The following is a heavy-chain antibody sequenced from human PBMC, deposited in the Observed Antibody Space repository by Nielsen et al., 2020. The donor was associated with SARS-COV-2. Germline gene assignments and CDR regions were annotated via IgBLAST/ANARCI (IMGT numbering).Heavy chain of an antibody. CDR1: GFTFSSYG. CDR3: ARAYHNYYYAMDV. J-gene: IGHJ6*02. Sequence: GESLKISCAASGFTFSSYGMNWVRQAPGKGLEWVSSISSSSGYIYYADSVKGRFTISRDNAKNSLYLQLTSLRAEDTAVYYCARAYHNYYYAMDVWGQGTTVTVSS. CDR2: ISSSSGYI. D-gene: IGHD1-14*01. V-gene: IGHV3-21*01.